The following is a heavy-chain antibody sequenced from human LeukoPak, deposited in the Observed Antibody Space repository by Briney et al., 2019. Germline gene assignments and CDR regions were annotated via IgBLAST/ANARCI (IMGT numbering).Heavy chain of an antibody. D-gene: IGHD1-7*01. Sequence: GASVKVSCKASGYTFTGYYMHWVRQAPGQGLEWMGWINPNSGGTNYAQKFQGRVTMTRDTSISTAYMELSRLRSEDTAVYYCARGQSGTGTTFNWFDPWGQGTLVTVSS. J-gene: IGHJ5*02. CDR1: GYTFTGYY. CDR2: INPNSGGT. V-gene: IGHV1-2*02. CDR3: ARGQSGTGTTFNWFDP.